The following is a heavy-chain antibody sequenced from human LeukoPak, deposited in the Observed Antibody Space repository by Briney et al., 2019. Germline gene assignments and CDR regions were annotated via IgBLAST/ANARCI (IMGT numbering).Heavy chain of an antibody. D-gene: IGHD3-16*01. CDR1: GFTFSSYG. J-gene: IGHJ3*02. CDR3: AKGASRRFSDI. V-gene: IGHV3-30*18. CDR2: ISYDGSNR. Sequence: PGRSLRLSCAVSGFTFSSYGMHWVRQAPGKGLEWVAVISYDGSNRYYADSVKGRFTISRDTSKNTLYLQMNSLRAEDTAVYYCAKGASRRFSDIWGQGTMVTVSS.